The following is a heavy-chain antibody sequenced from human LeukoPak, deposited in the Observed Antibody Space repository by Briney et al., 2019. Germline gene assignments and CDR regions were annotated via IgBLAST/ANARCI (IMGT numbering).Heavy chain of an antibody. D-gene: IGHD6-6*01. CDR3: ARENPYSSSSGSFDY. J-gene: IGHJ4*02. V-gene: IGHV3-11*04. CDR2: ISSSGSTI. CDR1: GFTFSDYY. Sequence: GGSLRLSCAASGFTFSDYYMSWIRQAPGKGLERVSYISSSGSTIYYADSVKGRFTISRDNAKNSLYLQMNSLRAEDTAVYYCARENPYSSSSGSFDYWGQGTLVTVSS.